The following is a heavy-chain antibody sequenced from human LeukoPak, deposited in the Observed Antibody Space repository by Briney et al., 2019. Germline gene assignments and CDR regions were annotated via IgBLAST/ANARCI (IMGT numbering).Heavy chain of an antibody. J-gene: IGHJ5*02. D-gene: IGHD3-3*01. CDR1: GGSISSYY. CDR3: ARDTYYDFWSGYLDRIYWFDP. Sequence: SETLPLTCTVSGGSISSYYWSWIRQPPGKGLEWIGYIYYSGSTNYNPSLKSRVTISVDTSKNQFFLKLSSVTAADTAVYYCARDTYYDFWSGYLDRIYWFDPWGQGTLVTVSS. CDR2: IYYSGST. V-gene: IGHV4-59*12.